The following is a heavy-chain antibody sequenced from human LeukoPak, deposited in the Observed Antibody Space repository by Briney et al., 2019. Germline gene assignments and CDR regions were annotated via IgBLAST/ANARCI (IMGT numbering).Heavy chain of an antibody. CDR3: ARVHYYDSSGYSYFDY. D-gene: IGHD3-22*01. J-gene: IGHJ4*02. CDR2: INYSGST. Sequence: AETLSLTCTASGGSISSHYWSWIRQPPGKGLEWIWYINYSGSTNYNPSLKSRVTISVDTSKHQFSLKLNAVTAADTAVYYCARVHYYDSSGYSYFDYWGQGTLVTVSS. CDR1: GGSISSHY. V-gene: IGHV4-59*11.